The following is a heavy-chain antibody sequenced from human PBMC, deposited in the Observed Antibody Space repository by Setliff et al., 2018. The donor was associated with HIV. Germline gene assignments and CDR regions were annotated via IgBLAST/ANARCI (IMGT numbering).Heavy chain of an antibody. V-gene: IGHV4-59*12. D-gene: IGHD6-6*01. CDR2: IYYSGST. J-gene: IGHJ4*02. Sequence: SETLSLTCSISGGFISSYYWTWIRQAPGKGLEWIGYIYYSGSTYYNPSLKSRVTMSVDTSKNQFSLKLNSVTAADTAVYYCARDLLGSSSLVDYWGQGTLVTVSS. CDR3: ARDLLGSSSLVDY. CDR1: GGFISSYY.